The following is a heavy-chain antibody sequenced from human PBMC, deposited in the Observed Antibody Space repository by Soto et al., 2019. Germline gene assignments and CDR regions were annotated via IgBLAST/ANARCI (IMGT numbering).Heavy chain of an antibody. V-gene: IGHV4-39*01. CDR1: GDSIISSDFY. D-gene: IGHD2-15*01. Sequence: SETLSLTSTVYGDSIISSDFYWGGVRQPPGKGLEWTGSIFDLGSSYYNPSLKSRVTMSVDTSKNQFSMRLRYVTAADTALYFCASLSLAIRTHSCIVPSGQ. J-gene: IGHJ5*02. CDR2: IFDLGSS. CDR3: ASLSLAIRTHSCIVP.